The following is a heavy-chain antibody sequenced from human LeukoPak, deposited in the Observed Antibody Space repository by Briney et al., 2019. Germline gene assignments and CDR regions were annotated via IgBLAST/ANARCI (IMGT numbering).Heavy chain of an antibody. CDR3: AKRTDYDSSGYPLDY. CDR2: ISGSGGST. D-gene: IGHD3-22*01. V-gene: IGHV3-23*01. J-gene: IGHJ4*02. Sequence: GGSLRLSCAASGFTFSSYAMSWVRQAPGKGLEWVSAISGSGGSTYYADSVKGRFTISRDNSKNTLYLQMNSLRAEDTAVYYCAKRTDYDSSGYPLDYWGQGTLVTVSS. CDR1: GFTFSSYA.